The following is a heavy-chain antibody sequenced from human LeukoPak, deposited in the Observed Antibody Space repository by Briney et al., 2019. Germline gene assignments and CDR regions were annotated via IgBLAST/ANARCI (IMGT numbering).Heavy chain of an antibody. D-gene: IGHD6-19*01. CDR2: ISGSGGST. CDR3: ANQLWASSSGWPGLATYPAE. CDR1: GFTFSSYA. V-gene: IGHV3-23*01. J-gene: IGHJ4*02. Sequence: PGGSLRLSCAASGFTFSSYAMSWVRQAPGKGLEWVSAISGSGGSTYYADSVKGRFTISRDNSKNTLYLQMNSLRAEDTAVYYCANQLWASSSGWPGLATYPAEWGQGTLVTVSS.